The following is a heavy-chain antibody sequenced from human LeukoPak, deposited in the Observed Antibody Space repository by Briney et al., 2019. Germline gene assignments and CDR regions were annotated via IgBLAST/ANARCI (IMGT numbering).Heavy chain of an antibody. CDR1: GGSISSYY. V-gene: IGHV4-59*08. D-gene: IGHD6-19*01. CDR3: ARHVWEQWLPYYFDY. J-gene: IGHJ4*02. CDR2: IYYSGST. Sequence: PSETLSLTCTVSGGSISSYYSSWIRQPPGKGLEWIGYIYYSGSTNYNPSLKSRVTISVDTSKNQFSLKLSSVTAADTAVYYCARHVWEQWLPYYFDYWGQGTLVTVSS.